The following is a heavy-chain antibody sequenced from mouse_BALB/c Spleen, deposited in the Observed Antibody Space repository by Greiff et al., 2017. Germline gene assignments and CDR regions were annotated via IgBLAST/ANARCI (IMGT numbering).Heavy chain of an antibody. J-gene: IGHJ2*01. V-gene: IGHV1-4*02. CDR2: INPSSGYT. CDR3: AREGYPY. Sequence: VHLVESGAELARPGASVKLSCKASGYTFTSYWMQWVKQRPGQGLEWIGYINPSSGYTEYNQKFKDKTTLTADKSSSTAYMQLSSLTSEDSAVYYCAREGYPYWGQGTTLTVSS. CDR1: GYTFTSYW.